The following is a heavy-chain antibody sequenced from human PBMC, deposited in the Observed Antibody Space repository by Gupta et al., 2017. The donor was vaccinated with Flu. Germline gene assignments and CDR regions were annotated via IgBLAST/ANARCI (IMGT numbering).Heavy chain of an antibody. J-gene: IGHJ6*02. CDR3: ARDRIRMDV. V-gene: IGHV3-33*01. D-gene: IGHD2/OR15-2a*01. CDR2: TWYDGSKN. Sequence: QVQLVESGGGVVQPGRSLRLSCAASGFILRTLGMNWVRQAPGKGLEWVAATWYDGSKNFYADSVKGRFTISRDNSKNTLYLQMNSLRAEDTAVYYCARDRIRMDVWGQGTTVTVSS. CDR1: GFILRTLG.